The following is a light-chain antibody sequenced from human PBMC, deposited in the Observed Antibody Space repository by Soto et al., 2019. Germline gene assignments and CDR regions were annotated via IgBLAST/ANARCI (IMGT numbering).Light chain of an antibody. CDR3: QQYDNSLYT. CDR1: QSVSSTY. J-gene: IGKJ2*01. Sequence: EIVLTQSPGNLSLSPGERASLSCRASQSVSSTYLAWYQQKPGQAPRLPIYGASSRATGIPDRFSGSGSGTDFTLTISRLEPEDFAVYYCQQYDNSLYTFGQGTKLEI. CDR2: GAS. V-gene: IGKV3-20*01.